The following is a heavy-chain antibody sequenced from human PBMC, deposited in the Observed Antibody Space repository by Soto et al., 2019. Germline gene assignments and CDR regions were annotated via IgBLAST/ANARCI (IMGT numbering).Heavy chain of an antibody. J-gene: IGHJ6*02. CDR2: IIPIFGRA. Sequence: QVQLVQSGAEVKKPGSSVKVSCKASGGTFSSYAISWVRQAPGQGLEWMGGIIPIFGRANYAQQFQGRITITAAKPSSTAYTELSSLSSEDTAVYYCGRGRGHYYILPGYQRADYYYGRDFWGQGTPVTVSS. CDR3: GRGRGHYYILPGYQRADYYYGRDF. V-gene: IGHV1-69*06. D-gene: IGHD3-9*01. CDR1: GGTFSSYA.